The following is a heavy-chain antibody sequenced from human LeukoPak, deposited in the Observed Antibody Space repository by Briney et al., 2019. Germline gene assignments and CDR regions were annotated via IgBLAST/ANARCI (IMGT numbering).Heavy chain of an antibody. Sequence: GASVKVSCKASGGTFSSYAISWVRQAPGQGLEWMGGIIPIFGTADYAQKFQGRVTITTDESTSTAYMELSSLRSEDTAVYYCAREPGEYSSSWYPSYFDYWGQGTLVTVSS. CDR2: IIPIFGTA. CDR3: AREPGEYSSSWYPSYFDY. CDR1: GGTFSSYA. V-gene: IGHV1-69*05. J-gene: IGHJ4*02. D-gene: IGHD6-13*01.